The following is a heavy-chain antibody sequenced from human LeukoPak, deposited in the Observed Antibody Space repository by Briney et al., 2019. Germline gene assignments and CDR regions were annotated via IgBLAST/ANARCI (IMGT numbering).Heavy chain of an antibody. V-gene: IGHV3-23*01. CDR3: AKDRTLWDSVGYYPNFDY. CDR1: GFTFSSYA. CDR2: VSDGGGYT. D-gene: IGHD3-22*01. J-gene: IGHJ4*02. Sequence: GGSLRLSCAASGFTFSSYAMSWVRQAPGKGLEWVSSVSDGGGYTYYADSVKGRFTISRDNSKNTLYLQMNSLRAEDTALYYCAKDRTLWDSVGYYPNFDYWGQGTLVTISS.